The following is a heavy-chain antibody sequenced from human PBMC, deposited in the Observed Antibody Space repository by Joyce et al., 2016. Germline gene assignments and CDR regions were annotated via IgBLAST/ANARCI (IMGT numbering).Heavy chain of an antibody. CDR3: TRDGGTTVVETYFDY. CDR1: GYTFTDFA. CDR2: VNTHTANP. J-gene: IGHJ4*02. V-gene: IGHV7-4-1*02. Sequence: QVQVVQSGSELKKPGASVKVSCKASGYTFTDFAINWVRQAPGHGLEWMGWVNTHTANPTYAQGFTGRFVFSLDTSVSTAYLQISSLKAEDTAIYYCTRDGGTTVVETYFDYWGQGTLVTVSS. D-gene: IGHD4-11*01.